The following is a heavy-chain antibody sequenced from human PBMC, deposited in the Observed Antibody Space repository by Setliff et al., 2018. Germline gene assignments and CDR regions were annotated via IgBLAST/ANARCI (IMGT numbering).Heavy chain of an antibody. V-gene: IGHV4-30-4*08. J-gene: IGHJ3*01. Sequence: PSETLSLTCTVSGDSISSGDYFWSWILQPPGKGLEWIAYIYHSGSAYYNPSHKSRVTMSVDTSKNQFSLHLTSVTAADTAVYYCAREVGTSTSSDAFDVWGQGMMVTVSS. D-gene: IGHD1-26*01. CDR1: GDSISSGDYF. CDR2: IYHSGSA. CDR3: AREVGTSTSSDAFDV.